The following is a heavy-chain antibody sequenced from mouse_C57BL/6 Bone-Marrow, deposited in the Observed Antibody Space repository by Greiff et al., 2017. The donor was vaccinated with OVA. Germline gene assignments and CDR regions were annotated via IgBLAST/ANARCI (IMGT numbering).Heavy chain of an antibody. Sequence: EVQLQQSGPELVKPGASVKISCKASGYSFTGYYMNWVKQSPEKSLEWIGEINPSTGGTTYNQKFKAKATLTVDKSSSTAYMQLKSLTSEDSAVYYCARWGAYYSNYVPYYFDYWGQGTTLTVSS. CDR1: GYSFTGYY. J-gene: IGHJ2*01. V-gene: IGHV1-42*01. CDR3: ARWGAYYSNYVPYYFDY. D-gene: IGHD2-5*01. CDR2: INPSTGGT.